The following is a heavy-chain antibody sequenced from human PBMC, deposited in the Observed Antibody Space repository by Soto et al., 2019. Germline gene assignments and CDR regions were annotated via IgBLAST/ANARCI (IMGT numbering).Heavy chain of an antibody. CDR3: ARRLCVVVPAAMYYYYYMDV. D-gene: IGHD2-2*01. CDR1: GGSISSSSYY. V-gene: IGHV4-39*01. J-gene: IGHJ6*03. Sequence: SETLSLTCTVSGGSISSSSYYWGWIRQPPGKGLEWIGSIYYSGSTYYNPSLKSRVTISVDTSKNQFSLKLSSVTAADTAVYYCARRLCVVVPAAMYYYYYMDVWGKGTTVTVSS. CDR2: IYYSGST.